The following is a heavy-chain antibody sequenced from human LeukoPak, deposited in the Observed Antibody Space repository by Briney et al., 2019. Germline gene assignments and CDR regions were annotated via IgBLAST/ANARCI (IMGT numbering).Heavy chain of an antibody. J-gene: IGHJ6*02. Sequence: ASVKVFCKVSGYTLTELSMHWVRQAPGKGLEWMGGFDPEDGETIYAQKFQGRVTMTEDTSTDTAYMELSSLRSEDTAVYYCATDHTTGTTFRDYYYCGMDVWGQGTTVTVSS. V-gene: IGHV1-24*01. D-gene: IGHD1-1*01. CDR1: GYTLTELS. CDR2: FDPEDGET. CDR3: ATDHTTGTTFRDYYYCGMDV.